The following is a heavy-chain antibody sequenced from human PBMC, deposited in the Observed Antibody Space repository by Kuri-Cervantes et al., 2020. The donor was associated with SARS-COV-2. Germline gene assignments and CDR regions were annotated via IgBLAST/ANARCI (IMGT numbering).Heavy chain of an antibody. V-gene: IGHV1-18*01. J-gene: IGHJ5*02. CDR2: ISAYNGNT. CDR3: ARDPYYYDSSGYYEGNWFDP. Sequence: ASVKVSCKASGYTFTSYGISWVRQAPGQGLEWMGWISAYNGNTNYAQKLQGRVTMTTDTSTSTAYMELRSLRSDDTAVYYCARDPYYYDSSGYYEGNWFDPWGQGTLVTVSS. D-gene: IGHD3-22*01. CDR1: GYTFTSYG.